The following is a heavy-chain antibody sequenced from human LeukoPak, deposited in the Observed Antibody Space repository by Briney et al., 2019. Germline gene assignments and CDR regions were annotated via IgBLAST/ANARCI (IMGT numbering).Heavy chain of an antibody. D-gene: IGHD6-19*01. CDR1: GFTFNTQD. Sequence: PGGSLRLSCAASGFTFNTQDMRWVRQAPGKGLEWVSSINIGGDTFYADSVRGRFTISRDNSKNTLDLQMNSLRVEDTAVYYYGKGRVSEWGQGTLVTVSS. J-gene: IGHJ4*02. CDR3: GKGRVSE. CDR2: INIGGDT. V-gene: IGHV3-23*01.